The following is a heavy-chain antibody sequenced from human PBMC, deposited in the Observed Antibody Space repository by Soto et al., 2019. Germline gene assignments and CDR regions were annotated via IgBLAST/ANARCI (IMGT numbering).Heavy chain of an antibody. J-gene: IGHJ3*02. V-gene: IGHV3-13*01. CDR3: ARGFFWSGPTSGAFDI. D-gene: IGHD3-3*01. Sequence: GGSLRLSCAASGFTFSSYDMHWVRQATGKGLEWVSAIGTAGDTYYPGSVKGRFTISRENAKNSLYLQMNSLRAGDTAVYYCARGFFWSGPTSGAFDIWGQGTMVTVSS. CDR2: IGTAGDT. CDR1: GFTFSSYD.